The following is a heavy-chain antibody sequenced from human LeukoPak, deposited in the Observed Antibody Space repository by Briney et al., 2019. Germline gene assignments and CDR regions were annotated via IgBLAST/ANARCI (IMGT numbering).Heavy chain of an antibody. D-gene: IGHD2/OR15-2a*01. CDR1: GFIFSTYW. J-gene: IGHJ4*02. CDR3: ASSVLSFSDY. Sequence: PGGSLRLSRAASGFIFSTYWMSWVRQAPGKGLEWVANIKQDGSKKYYVDSVKGRFTISRDNAKNSLYLQMNSLRAEDTAVYYCASSVLSFSDYWGQGTLVTVSS. CDR2: IKQDGSKK. V-gene: IGHV3-7*03.